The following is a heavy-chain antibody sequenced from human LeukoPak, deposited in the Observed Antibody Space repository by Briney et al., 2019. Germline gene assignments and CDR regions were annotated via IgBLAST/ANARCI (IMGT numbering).Heavy chain of an antibody. V-gene: IGHV3-53*01. D-gene: IGHD1-26*01. J-gene: IGHJ4*02. Sequence: PGGSLRLSCAASGFTVSSNYMSWVRQAPGKGLEWVSVIYGGGSIYYADSLKGRFTISRGNAKSSLYLQMNSLRAEDTAVYYCAKSRREQWELPPCDFWGQGTLVTVSS. CDR3: AKSRREQWELPPCDF. CDR1: GFTVSSNY. CDR2: IYGGGSI.